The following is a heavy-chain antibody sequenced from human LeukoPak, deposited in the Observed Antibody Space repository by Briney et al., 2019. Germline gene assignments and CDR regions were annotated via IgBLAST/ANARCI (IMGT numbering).Heavy chain of an antibody. J-gene: IGHJ5*02. D-gene: IGHD2-2*03. CDR2: IYTSGCT. V-gene: IGHV4-4*07. Sequence: PSETLSLTCIVSGGSISSYYWSWIRQPPGEGLEWIARIYTSGCTNYNPSLKSRVTMSVDTSKNQFSLKLSSVTAADTAVYYYAIDNWGLMDIVVVPAAQGFDPWGQGTLVTVSS. CDR1: GGSISSYY. CDR3: AIDNWGLMDIVVVPAAQGFDP.